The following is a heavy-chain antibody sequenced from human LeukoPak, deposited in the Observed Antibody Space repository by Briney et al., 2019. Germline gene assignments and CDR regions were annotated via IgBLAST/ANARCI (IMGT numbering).Heavy chain of an antibody. Sequence: ASVKVSCKASGYTFTSYGISWVRQAPGQGLEWMGWISAYNGNTNYAQKLQGRVTMTTDTSASTAYMELRSLRSDDTAVYYCARFSIAVAGTFFDYWGQGTLVTVSS. D-gene: IGHD6-19*01. J-gene: IGHJ4*02. CDR1: GYTFTSYG. V-gene: IGHV1-18*01. CDR2: ISAYNGNT. CDR3: ARFSIAVAGTFFDY.